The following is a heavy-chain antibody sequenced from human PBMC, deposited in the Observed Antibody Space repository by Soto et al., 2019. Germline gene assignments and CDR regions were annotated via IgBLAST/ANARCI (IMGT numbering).Heavy chain of an antibody. D-gene: IGHD6-6*01. CDR3: ARHEGRVYDEGGNWFDP. CDR1: GYSFTSYW. J-gene: IGHJ5*02. CDR2: IDPSDSYT. Sequence: GESLKISCKGSGYSFTSYWISWVRQMPGKGLEWMGRIDPSDSYTNYSPSFQGHVTISADKSISTACLQWSSLKASDTAMYYCARHEGRVYDEGGNWFDPWGQGTLVTVSS. V-gene: IGHV5-10-1*01.